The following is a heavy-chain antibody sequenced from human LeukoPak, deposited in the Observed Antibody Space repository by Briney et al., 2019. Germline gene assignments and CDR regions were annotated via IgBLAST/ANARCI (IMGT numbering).Heavy chain of an antibody. CDR3: ARDLWFGESLFDY. V-gene: IGHV4-34*01. D-gene: IGHD3-10*01. CDR2: INHSGST. Sequence: PSETLSLTCAVYGGSFSGYYWSWIRQPPGKGLEWIGEINHSGSTNYNPSLKSRVTISVDTSKNQFSLKLSSVTAADTAVYYCARDLWFGESLFDYWGQGTLVTVSS. CDR1: GGSFSGYY. J-gene: IGHJ4*02.